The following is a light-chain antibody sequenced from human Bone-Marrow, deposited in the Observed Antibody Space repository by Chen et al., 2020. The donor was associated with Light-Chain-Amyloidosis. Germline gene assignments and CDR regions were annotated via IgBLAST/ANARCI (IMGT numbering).Light chain of an antibody. CDR3: QSYQGSSQGV. J-gene: IGLJ3*02. Sequence: NFMLTQPHSVSESPGKTVIISCTRSSGSIATNYVQWYQQRPGSSPTTVIYDADQSPSGVPDRFSGSIDRSSNSASLTISGLKTEDEADYYCQSYQGSSQGVFGGGTKLTVL. V-gene: IGLV6-57*01. CDR2: DAD. CDR1: SGSIATNY.